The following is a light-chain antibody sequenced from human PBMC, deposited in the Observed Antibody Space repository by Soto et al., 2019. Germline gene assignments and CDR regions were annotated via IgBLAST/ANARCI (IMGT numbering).Light chain of an antibody. J-gene: IGKJ2*01. Sequence: EILLTQSPGTLSLSLGERATLSCRASQTVDRRFFGWYQQKPGQAPRLLIYGTSNRATGIPDRFSGSGSGTDFTLTISRLEPEDFVMYYCQQYGSSPQTFGQGTKLELQ. CDR3: QQYGSSPQT. CDR1: QTVDRRF. V-gene: IGKV3-20*01. CDR2: GTS.